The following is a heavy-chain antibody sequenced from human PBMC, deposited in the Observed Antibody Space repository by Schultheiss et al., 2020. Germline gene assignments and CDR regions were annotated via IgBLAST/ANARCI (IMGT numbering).Heavy chain of an antibody. CDR2: IKQDGSEK. CDR3: ARDQKTCSSTSCYWSWFDP. V-gene: IGHV3-7*01. CDR1: GFTFSSYA. D-gene: IGHD2-2*01. J-gene: IGHJ5*02. Sequence: GGSLRLSCAASGFTFSSYAMHWVRQAPGKGLEWVANIKQDGSEKYYVDSVKGRFTISGDNAKNSLYLQMNSLRAEDTAVYYCARDQKTCSSTSCYWSWFDPWGQGTLVTVSS.